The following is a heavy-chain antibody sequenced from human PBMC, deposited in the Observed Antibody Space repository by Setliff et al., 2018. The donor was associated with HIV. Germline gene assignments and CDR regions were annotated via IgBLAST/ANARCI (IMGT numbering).Heavy chain of an antibody. V-gene: IGHV3-23*01. J-gene: IGHJ4*02. CDR2: ISGSGGST. CDR3: AKDRGDHWLLFDY. CDR1: GFTFSSYA. Sequence: GGSLRLSCAASGFTFSSYAMSWVRQAPGKGLEWVSAISGSGGSTYYADSVKGRFTISRYNSKNTLYLQMNSLRAEDTAVYYCAKDRGDHWLLFDYWGQGTLVTVSS. D-gene: IGHD3-10*01.